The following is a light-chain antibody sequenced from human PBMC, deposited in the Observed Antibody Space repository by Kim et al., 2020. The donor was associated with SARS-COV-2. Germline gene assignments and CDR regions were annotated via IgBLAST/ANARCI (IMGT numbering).Light chain of an antibody. Sequence: VSPAQTANITCSGAKLGDKYASWYQQKPGQSPVLVIYEDNKRPSGIPERFSGSSSGNTATLTISGTQTMDEADYYCQAWDSSTWVFGGGTQLTVL. J-gene: IGLJ3*02. CDR3: QAWDSSTWV. CDR1: KLGDKY. CDR2: EDN. V-gene: IGLV3-1*01.